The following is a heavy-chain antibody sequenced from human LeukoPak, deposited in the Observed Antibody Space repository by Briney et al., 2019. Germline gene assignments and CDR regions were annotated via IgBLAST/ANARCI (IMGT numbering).Heavy chain of an antibody. D-gene: IGHD3-22*01. CDR3: ARDLYYDSSGYYYY. V-gene: IGHV3-11*01. Sequence: GGSLRLSCAASGFTFSDYYMSWIRQAPGKGLEWVSYISSSGSTIYYADSVKGRFTISRDNAKNSLFLQMNRLRAEDTAVYYCARDLYYDSSGYYYYWGQGTLVTVSS. J-gene: IGHJ4*02. CDR1: GFTFSDYY. CDR2: ISSSGSTI.